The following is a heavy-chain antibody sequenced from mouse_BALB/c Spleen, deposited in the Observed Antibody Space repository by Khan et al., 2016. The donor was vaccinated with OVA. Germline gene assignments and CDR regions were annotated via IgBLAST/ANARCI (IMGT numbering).Heavy chain of an antibody. CDR1: GFTFSSYG. Sequence: EVNLVESGGDLVKPGGSLKLSCAASGFTFSSYGMSWVRQTPDKRLEWVATISSGGSYTYYPDSVKGRFTISRDNAKNTLYLQMSRLKSEDTAMYYCARLYAMDYWGQGTSVTVSS. CDR3: ARLYAMDY. J-gene: IGHJ4*01. CDR2: ISSGGSYT. V-gene: IGHV5-6*01.